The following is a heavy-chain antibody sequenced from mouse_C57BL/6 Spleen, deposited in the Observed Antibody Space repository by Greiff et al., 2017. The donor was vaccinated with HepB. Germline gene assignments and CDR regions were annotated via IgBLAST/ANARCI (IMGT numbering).Heavy chain of an antibody. Sequence: VQLQQPGAELVKPGASVKVSCKASGYTFTSYWMHWVKQRPGQGLEWIGRIHPSDSDTNYNQKFKGKATLTVDKSSSTAYMQLSSLTSEDSAVYYCAIGTAQATSFAYWGQGTLVTVSA. J-gene: IGHJ3*01. CDR1: GYTFTSYW. CDR3: AIGTAQATSFAY. D-gene: IGHD3-1*01. V-gene: IGHV1-74*01. CDR2: IHPSDSDT.